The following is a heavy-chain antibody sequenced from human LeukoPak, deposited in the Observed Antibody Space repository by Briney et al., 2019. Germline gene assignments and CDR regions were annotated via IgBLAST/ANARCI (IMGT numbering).Heavy chain of an antibody. Sequence: GGSLRLSCAASGFTFSSHWMNWVRQPPGKGLEWVANIKQHGSEKYYVDSVKGRFTISRDNSKNTLYLQMNSLRAEDTAVYYCAKTRPLDSSSWSHGDYWGQGTLVTVSS. J-gene: IGHJ4*02. CDR3: AKTRPLDSSSWSHGDY. D-gene: IGHD6-13*01. CDR1: GFTFSSHW. CDR2: IKQHGSEK. V-gene: IGHV3-7*03.